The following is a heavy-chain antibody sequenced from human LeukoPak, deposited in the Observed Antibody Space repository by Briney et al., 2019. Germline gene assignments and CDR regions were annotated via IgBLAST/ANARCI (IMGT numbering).Heavy chain of an antibody. J-gene: IGHJ4*02. CDR3: ARGQNKCLGH. D-gene: IGHD2/OR15-2a*01. V-gene: IGHV1-46*01. CDR1: GYTFTNYF. CDR2: INPSGGGT. Sequence: ASVKVSCKASGYTFTNYFMHWVRQAPGQGLEWMGVINPSGGGTTYAQRFQGRVTMTRDTSTSTVHMELSSLRSEDTAVYYCARGQNKCLGHWGQGTLVTVSS.